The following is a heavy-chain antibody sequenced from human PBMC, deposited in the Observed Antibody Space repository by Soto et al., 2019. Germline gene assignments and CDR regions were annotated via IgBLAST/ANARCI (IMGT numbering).Heavy chain of an antibody. CDR1: GFIFSNYD. CDR2: IGTTGDP. Sequence: EVQLVESGGGLVQPGGSLRLSCAASGFIFSNYDMHWVRRPPGKGLEWLAAIGTTGDPYYPGSVKGRFTTSRENARNSLYLQVDSLTVGDTAVYFCGRGNSGWCAEVDSWGQGTVVTVSS. V-gene: IGHV3-13*05. J-gene: IGHJ4*02. D-gene: IGHD6-19*01. CDR3: GRGNSGWCAEVDS.